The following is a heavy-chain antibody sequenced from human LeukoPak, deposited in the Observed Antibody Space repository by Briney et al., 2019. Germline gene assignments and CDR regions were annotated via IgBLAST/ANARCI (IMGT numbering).Heavy chain of an antibody. D-gene: IGHD6-19*01. J-gene: IGHJ6*02. CDR1: GGSISSSNW. Sequence: SETLSLTCAVSGGSISSSNWWSWVRQPPGKGLEWSGEVYHSGCTNYNPSLKRRVTISVDKSKNQLSLKLSSVTAADTAVYYCARSTTDPRRGWGEDYYYYGMDVWGQGTTVTVSS. V-gene: IGHV4-4*02. CDR2: VYHSGCT. CDR3: ARSTTDPRRGWGEDYYYYGMDV.